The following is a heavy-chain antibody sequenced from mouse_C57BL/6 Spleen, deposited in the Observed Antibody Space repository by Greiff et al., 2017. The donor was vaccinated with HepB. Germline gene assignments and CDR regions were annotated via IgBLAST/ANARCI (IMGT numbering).Heavy chain of an antibody. Sequence: EVKLMESGPELVKPGASVKMSCKASGYTFTDYNMHWVKQSHGKSLEWIGYINPNNGGTSYNQKFKGKATLTVNKSSSTAYMELRSLTSEDSAVYYCARWAFITTVVAHFDYWGQGTTLTVSS. V-gene: IGHV1-22*01. D-gene: IGHD1-1*01. CDR3: ARWAFITTVVAHFDY. CDR2: INPNNGGT. J-gene: IGHJ2*01. CDR1: GYTFTDYN.